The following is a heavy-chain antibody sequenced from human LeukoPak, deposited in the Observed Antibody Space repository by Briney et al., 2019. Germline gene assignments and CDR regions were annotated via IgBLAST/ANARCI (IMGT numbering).Heavy chain of an antibody. CDR2: INHSGST. D-gene: IGHD2-15*01. V-gene: IGHV4-34*01. J-gene: IGHJ6*03. Sequence: SETLSLTCAVYGGSFSGYYWSWIRQPPGKGLGWIGEINHSGSTNYNPSLKSRVTISVDTSKNQFSLKLRSVTAADTAVYYCARVTCSGVSCYHYYYYMDVWGTGTTVTVSS. CDR3: ARVTCSGVSCYHYYYYMDV. CDR1: GGSFSGYY.